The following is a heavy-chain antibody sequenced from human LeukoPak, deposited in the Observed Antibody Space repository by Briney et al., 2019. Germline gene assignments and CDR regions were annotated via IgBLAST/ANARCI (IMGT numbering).Heavy chain of an antibody. D-gene: IGHD2-15*01. CDR2: ISYDGSNK. V-gene: IGHV3-30-3*01. CDR1: GFTFSSYA. CDR3: ARDSPCSGGSCYSVISAFDI. Sequence: PGRSLRLSCAASGFTFSSYAMPWVRQAPGKGLEWVAVISYDGSNKYYADSVKGRFTISRDNSKNTLYLQMNSLRAEDTAVYYCARDSPCSGGSCYSVISAFDIWGQGTMVTVSS. J-gene: IGHJ3*02.